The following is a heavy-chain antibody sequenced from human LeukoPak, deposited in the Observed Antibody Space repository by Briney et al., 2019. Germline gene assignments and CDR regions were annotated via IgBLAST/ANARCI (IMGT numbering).Heavy chain of an antibody. CDR3: ARDAGSNWFDP. Sequence: GQGLXWMGRIIPIFGTANYAQKFQGRVTINTDESTSTAYMELSSLRSEDTAVYYCARDAGSNWFDPWGQGTLVTVSS. D-gene: IGHD1-1*01. J-gene: IGHJ5*02. CDR2: IIPIFGTA. V-gene: IGHV1-69*05.